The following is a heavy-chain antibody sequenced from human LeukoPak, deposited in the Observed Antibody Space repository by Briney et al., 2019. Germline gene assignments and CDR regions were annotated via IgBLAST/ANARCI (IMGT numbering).Heavy chain of an antibody. D-gene: IGHD5-12*01. CDR1: GRSFSGYY. J-gene: IGHJ4*02. V-gene: IGHV4-34*01. CDR2: IHHSGST. CDR3: ARGRAEMATSEEYYFDY. Sequence: ASKTLSFTCAVSGRSFSGYYWSWIRQPPGKGLEWIGEIHHSGSTNYNPSLKSRVTISVDTSKNQFSLKLNSVTAADTAVYYCARGRAEMATSEEYYFDYWGQGTLVTVSS.